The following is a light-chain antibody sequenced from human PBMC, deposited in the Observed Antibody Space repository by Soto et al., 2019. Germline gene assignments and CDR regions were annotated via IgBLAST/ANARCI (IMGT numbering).Light chain of an antibody. Sequence: QSVLTQPPSVSGAPGQRVTISCTGSSSNIGAGYDVHWYQQLPGTAPKLLIYGNSNRPSGVSDRFSGSKSGNTASLTIYGLQAEDEADYYCTSHTTTSPPVLFGGGTKLTVL. CDR3: TSHTTTSPPVL. V-gene: IGLV1-40*01. CDR1: SSNIGAGYD. J-gene: IGLJ2*01. CDR2: GNS.